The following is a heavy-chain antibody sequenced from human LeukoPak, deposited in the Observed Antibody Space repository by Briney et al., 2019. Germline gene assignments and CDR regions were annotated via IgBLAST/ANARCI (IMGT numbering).Heavy chain of an antibody. Sequence: TGGSLRLSCAASGFTFSNIDMHWVRQAPGKGLEWVAFIRYDGSNRDYAASVKGRFTISRDNSKNTLYLQINSLIPEDTAVYYCARQYISGQWYFDYWGQGTLVTVSS. CDR1: GFTFSNID. CDR3: ARQYISGQWYFDY. CDR2: IRYDGSNR. J-gene: IGHJ4*02. D-gene: IGHD5-18*01. V-gene: IGHV3-30*02.